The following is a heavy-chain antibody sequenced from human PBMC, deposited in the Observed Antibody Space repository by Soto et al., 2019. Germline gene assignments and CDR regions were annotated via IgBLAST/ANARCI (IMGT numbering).Heavy chain of an antibody. CDR3: ASHDVVDYGDPDAFDI. Sequence: GESLKISCKGSGYSFTSYWIGWVRQMPGKGLEWMGIIYPGDSDTRYSPSFQGQVTISADKSISTAYLQWSSLKASDTAMYYCASHDVVDYGDPDAFDIWGQGTMVTVSS. J-gene: IGHJ3*02. D-gene: IGHD4-17*01. CDR1: GYSFTSYW. V-gene: IGHV5-51*01. CDR2: IYPGDSDT.